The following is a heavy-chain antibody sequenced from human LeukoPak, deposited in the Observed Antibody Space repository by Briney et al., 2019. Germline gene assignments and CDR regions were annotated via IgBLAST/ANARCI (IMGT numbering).Heavy chain of an antibody. V-gene: IGHV3-15*01. CDR1: GFTFSNAW. D-gene: IGHD2-2*01. CDR2: IKSKTDGGTT. Sequence: GGSLRLSCAASGFTFSNAWMSWVRQAPGKGLEWVGRIKSKTDGGTTDYAAPVKGGFTISRDDSKNTLYLQMNSLKTEDTAVYYCTTRNLPPYCSSTSCYEDYWGQGTLVTVSS. CDR3: TTRNLPPYCSSTSCYEDY. J-gene: IGHJ4*02.